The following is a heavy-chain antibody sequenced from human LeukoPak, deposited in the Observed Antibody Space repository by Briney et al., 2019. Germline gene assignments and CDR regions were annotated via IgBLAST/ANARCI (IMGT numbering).Heavy chain of an antibody. CDR1: GGSISSGSYY. D-gene: IGHD3-3*01. CDR3: ASGARPDYDFWSGYDAFDI. CDR2: IYTSGST. J-gene: IGHJ3*02. Sequence: SETLSLTCTVSGGSISSGSYYWSWIRQPAGKGLEWIGRIYTSGSTNYNPSLKSRVTISVDTSKNQFSLKLSSVTAADTAVYYCASGARPDYDFWSGYDAFDIWGQGTMVTVSS. V-gene: IGHV4-61*02.